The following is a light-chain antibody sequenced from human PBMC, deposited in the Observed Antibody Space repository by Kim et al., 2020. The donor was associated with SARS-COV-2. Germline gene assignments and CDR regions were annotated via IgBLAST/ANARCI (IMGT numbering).Light chain of an antibody. Sequence: SPGERATLSCRASQSVSSNLAWYQQKPGQAPRLLIYGASTRATGIPARFSGSGSGTEFTLTISSLQSEDFAVYYCQQYSNWPRTFGQGTKVDIK. CDR2: GAS. V-gene: IGKV3-15*01. J-gene: IGKJ1*01. CDR1: QSVSSN. CDR3: QQYSNWPRT.